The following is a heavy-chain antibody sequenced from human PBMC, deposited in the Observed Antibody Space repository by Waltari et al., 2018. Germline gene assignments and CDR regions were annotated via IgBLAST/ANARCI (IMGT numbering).Heavy chain of an antibody. D-gene: IGHD1-26*01. V-gene: IGHV1-69*10. CDR3: VRGGESGNSPI. J-gene: IGHJ3*01. Sequence: QVQLVQSGAEVKKPGSSVKVSCEAHGGDFITYSINWVRQAPGQGFEWMGGIIIILNMVNYARSWQGRITSNADKTTATTYMEMTNLRSEGTAMYYCVRGGESGNSPIWGQGTMVTVSS. CDR2: IIIILNMV. CDR1: GGDFITYS.